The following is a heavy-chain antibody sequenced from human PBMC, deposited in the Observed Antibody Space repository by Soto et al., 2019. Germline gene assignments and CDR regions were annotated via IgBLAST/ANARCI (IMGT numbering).Heavy chain of an antibody. CDR1: GYTFTVYY. CDR3: ARDLEKGGGSAGFDY. CDR2: INPKSGGT. Sequence: ASVKVSCKASGYTFTVYYMHWVRQAPGQGLEWMGWINPKSGGTMYPQKFQGRVTMTWDTSISTAYMALTRLRSDDTAVYYCARDLEKGGGSAGFDYWGQGTMVTVSS. D-gene: IGHD1-26*01. V-gene: IGHV1-2*02. J-gene: IGHJ4*02.